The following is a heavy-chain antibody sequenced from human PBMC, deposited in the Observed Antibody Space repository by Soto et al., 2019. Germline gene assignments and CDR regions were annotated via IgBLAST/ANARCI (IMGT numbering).Heavy chain of an antibody. CDR2: IFSNDEK. J-gene: IGHJ4*02. D-gene: IGHD6-13*01. V-gene: IGHV2-26*01. CDR1: GFSLSNARMG. CDR3: ARSYSSSWHSSPYFDY. Sequence: SGPTLVNPTETLTLTWTVSGFSLSNARMGVSWIRQPPEKALEWLAHIFSNDEKSYSTSLKSRLTISKDTSKSQVVLTMTNMDPVDTATYYCARSYSSSWHSSPYFDYWGQGTLVTVSS.